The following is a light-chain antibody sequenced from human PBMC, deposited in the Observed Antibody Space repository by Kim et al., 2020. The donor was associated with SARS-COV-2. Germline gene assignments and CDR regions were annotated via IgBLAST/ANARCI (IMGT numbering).Light chain of an antibody. CDR1: QSVSTNY. CDR3: QQYDTSPPT. V-gene: IGKV3-20*01. CDR2: GAS. J-gene: IGKJ5*01. Sequence: EIVLTQSPGTLSLSPGERATLSCRASQSVSTNYLAWYQRKPGQAPRLLIYGASNRASGIPDRFIGSGSGTDFTLTISRLEPEDFGLYYCQQYDTSPPTFGQGTRLEIK.